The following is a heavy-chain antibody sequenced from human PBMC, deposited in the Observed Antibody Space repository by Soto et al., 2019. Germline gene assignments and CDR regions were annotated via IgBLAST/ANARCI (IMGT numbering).Heavy chain of an antibody. Sequence: LRLSCAASVFTFSSYAMSWVRQAPAKGLEWVSAISGSGGSTYYADSVKGRFTISRDNSKTTLYLQMNSLRAEDTAVYYCAKDRTAWEATMIVVVPPWFDPWDQGTLVTASS. V-gene: IGHV3-23*01. CDR1: VFTFSSYA. CDR3: AKDRTAWEATMIVVVPPWFDP. J-gene: IGHJ5*02. D-gene: IGHD3-22*01. CDR2: ISGSGGST.